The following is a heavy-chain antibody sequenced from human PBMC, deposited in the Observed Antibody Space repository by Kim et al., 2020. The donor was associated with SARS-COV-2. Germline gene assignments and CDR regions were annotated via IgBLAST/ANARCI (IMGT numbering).Heavy chain of an antibody. CDR1: GFIFSNFA. Sequence: GGSLRLSCAASGFIFSNFAMHWVRQAPGKGLQWVAVIWHDGSNKFYADSVKGRFTMSRDNSKNTLFLQMDSLRAEDTAMYYCARDFSSDWAHAYYYDYCGQGALVTVSS. CDR2: IWHDGSNK. D-gene: IGHD2-2*01. CDR3: ARDFSSDWAHAYYYDY. J-gene: IGHJ4*02. V-gene: IGHV3-33*01.